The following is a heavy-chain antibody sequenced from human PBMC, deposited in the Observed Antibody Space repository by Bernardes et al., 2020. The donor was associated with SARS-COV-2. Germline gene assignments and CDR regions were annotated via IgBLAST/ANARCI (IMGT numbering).Heavy chain of an antibody. V-gene: IGHV1-18*04. CDR3: ARDQDIVILPTPSTNWFDP. D-gene: IGHD2-2*01. CDR1: GYTFISYG. CDR2: ISGLNGNT. J-gene: IGHJ5*02. Sequence: ASVKVSCKASGYTFISYGISWVRQAPGQGLEWMGWISGLNGNTKYAQKFQGRVTMTTDTSTTTAYMELRSLRSDDTAVYYCARDQDIVILPTPSTNWFDPWGQGTLVTVSS.